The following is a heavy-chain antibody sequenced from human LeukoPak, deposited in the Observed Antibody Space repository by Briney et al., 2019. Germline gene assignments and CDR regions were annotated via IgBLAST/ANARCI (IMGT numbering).Heavy chain of an antibody. V-gene: IGHV3-23*01. CDR1: GFTFSRYA. D-gene: IGHD6-19*01. J-gene: IGHJ6*02. CDR3: AKGGSIAVAGTGYYYGMDV. CDR2: ISGSGGST. Sequence: PGGSLRLSCAASGFTFSRYAMSWVRQAPGKGLEWVPAISGSGGSTYYAASVKGRFTISRDNSKNTLYLQMNSLRAEDTAVYYCAKGGSIAVAGTGYYYGMDVWGQGTTVTVSS.